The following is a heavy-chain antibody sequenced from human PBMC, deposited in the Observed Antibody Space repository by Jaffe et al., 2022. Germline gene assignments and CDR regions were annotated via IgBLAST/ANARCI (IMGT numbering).Heavy chain of an antibody. CDR2: ISSSGSTI. J-gene: IGHJ3*02. Sequence: EVQLVESGGGLVQPGGSLRLSCAASGFTFSSYEMNWVRQAPGKGLEWVSYISSSGSTIYYADSVKGRFTISRDNAKNSLYLQMNSLRAEDTAVYYCARVIRVWAVTAAFDIWGQGTMVTVSS. CDR3: ARVIRVWAVTAAFDI. CDR1: GFTFSSYE. D-gene: IGHD3-16*01. V-gene: IGHV3-48*03.